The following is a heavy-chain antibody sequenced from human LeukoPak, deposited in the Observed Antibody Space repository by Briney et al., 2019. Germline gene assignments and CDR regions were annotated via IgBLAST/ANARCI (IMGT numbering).Heavy chain of an antibody. CDR1: GGSISSSSYY. CDR3: AREGRYYYGSGSLRDGMDV. V-gene: IGHV4-39*07. Sequence: SETLSLTCTVSGGSISSSSYYWGWIRQPPGKGLEWIGSIYYSGSTYYNPSLKSRVTISVDTSKNQFSLKLSSVTAADTAVYYCAREGRYYYGSGSLRDGMDVWGKGTTVTISS. J-gene: IGHJ6*04. D-gene: IGHD3-10*01. CDR2: IYYSGST.